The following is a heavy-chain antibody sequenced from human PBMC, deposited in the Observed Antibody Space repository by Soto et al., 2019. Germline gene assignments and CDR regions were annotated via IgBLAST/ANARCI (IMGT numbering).Heavy chain of an antibody. CDR1: GFTFSSYS. CDR3: ARAPGRFLEWLSPYYYGMDV. V-gene: IGHV3-21*01. Sequence: EVQLVESGGGLVKPGGSLRLSCAASGFTFSSYSMNWVRQAPGKGLERVSSISSSSSYIYYADSVKGRFTISRDNAKNSLYLQMNSLRAEDTAVYYCARAPGRFLEWLSPYYYGMDVWGQGTTVTVSS. CDR2: ISSSSSYI. J-gene: IGHJ6*02. D-gene: IGHD3-3*01.